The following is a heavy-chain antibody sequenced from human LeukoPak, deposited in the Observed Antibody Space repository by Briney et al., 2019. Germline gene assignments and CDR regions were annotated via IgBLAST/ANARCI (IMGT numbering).Heavy chain of an antibody. CDR3: ARKKGTTVTVLLSNYGMDV. D-gene: IGHD4-11*01. J-gene: IGHJ6*02. V-gene: IGHV3-23*01. CDR1: GFTFSSYS. CDR2: ISGSGGSA. Sequence: GGSLRLSCAASGFTFSSYSMSWVRQAPGKGVEWVSAISGSGGSAYYADSVKGRFTISRESYKKKVYVQMNSVRAGDTAVYYCARKKGTTVTVLLSNYGMDVWGQGTTVTVSS.